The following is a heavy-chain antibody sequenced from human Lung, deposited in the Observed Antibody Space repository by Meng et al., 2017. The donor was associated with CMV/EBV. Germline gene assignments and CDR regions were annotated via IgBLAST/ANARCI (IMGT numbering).Heavy chain of an antibody. V-gene: IGHV3-30*02. J-gene: IGHJ3*02. CDR1: GFNFSSYG. Sequence: SCAASGFNFSSYGMHWVRQAPGKGLEWVAFIRYDGSNKYYADSVKGRFTITRDNSKNTLYLQMNSLRAEDTAVYYCAKDQGGSSPDAFDIWGQGXMVTVSS. CDR2: IRYDGSNK. D-gene: IGHD2-2*01. CDR3: AKDQGGSSPDAFDI.